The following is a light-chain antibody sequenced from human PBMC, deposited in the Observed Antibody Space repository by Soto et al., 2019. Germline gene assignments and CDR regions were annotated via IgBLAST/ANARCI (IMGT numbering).Light chain of an antibody. J-gene: IGLJ3*02. V-gene: IGLV2-14*01. CDR3: SSYTSSITPV. CDR2: EVT. CDR1: SSDVGGYNY. Sequence: QSALTQPASVSGSPGQSITISCTGTSSDVGGYNYVSWYQQHPGKAPKLMIYEVTNRPSGVSNRFSGPKSGNTASLTISGLQAEDEADYYCSSYTSSITPVFGGGTKVTVL.